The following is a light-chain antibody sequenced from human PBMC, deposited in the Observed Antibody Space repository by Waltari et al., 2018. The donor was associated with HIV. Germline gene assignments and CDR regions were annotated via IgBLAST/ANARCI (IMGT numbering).Light chain of an antibody. CDR1: NIGSRD. Sequence: SYVLTQPPSITVAPGKTATITCGGTNIGSRDVHWYQQKPGQAPILVIYHDDDRPSGIPERFSGSNSDNTATLTINRVEVGDEADYYCQVWDSGSDHVFGSGTTVTVL. CDR3: QVWDSGSDHV. J-gene: IGLJ1*01. V-gene: IGLV3-21*01. CDR2: HDD.